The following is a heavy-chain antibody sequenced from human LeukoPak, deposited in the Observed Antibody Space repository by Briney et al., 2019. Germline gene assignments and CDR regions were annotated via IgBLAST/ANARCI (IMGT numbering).Heavy chain of an antibody. CDR2: VISDGSFT. J-gene: IGHJ4*03. Sequence: GGSLSLSCPASGLSIRSYWMHWVRQPPGKGLEWVLRVISDGSFTNYADSVKGRFTVSRVNAKNTLFLQMSRLRAEDTAVYFCVRDGDDFNSVYSGPGSPCTVSS. D-gene: IGHD5-24*01. CDR1: GLSIRSYW. CDR3: VRDGDDFNSVY. V-gene: IGHV3-74*01.